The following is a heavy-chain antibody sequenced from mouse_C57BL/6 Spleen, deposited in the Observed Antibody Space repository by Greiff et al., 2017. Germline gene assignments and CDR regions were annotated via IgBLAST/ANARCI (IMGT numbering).Heavy chain of an antibody. Sequence: QVQLQQPGAELVMPGASVKLSCQASGYTFTSYWMHWVKQRPGQGLELIGEIDPSDSYTNYNQKFKGKSTLTVDKSSSTAYMQLSSLTSEDSAVYYCARGGLRRRGFDYWGQGTTLTVSS. CDR2: IDPSDSYT. D-gene: IGHD2-4*01. J-gene: IGHJ2*01. CDR1: GYTFTSYW. V-gene: IGHV1-69*01. CDR3: ARGGLRRRGFDY.